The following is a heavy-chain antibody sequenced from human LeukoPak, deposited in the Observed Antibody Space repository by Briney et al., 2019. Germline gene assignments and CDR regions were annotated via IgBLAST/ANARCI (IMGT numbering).Heavy chain of an antibody. Sequence: GGSLRLSCAASGFTFSSYAMSWVRQAPGKGLEWVSAISGSGGSTYYADSVKGRFTISRDNSKNTLYLQMDSLRAEDTAVYYCAKSGVYDFWSGYYTAEYFQHWGQGTLVTVSS. CDR2: ISGSGGST. V-gene: IGHV3-23*01. J-gene: IGHJ1*01. CDR3: AKSGVYDFWSGYYTAEYFQH. CDR1: GFTFSSYA. D-gene: IGHD3-3*01.